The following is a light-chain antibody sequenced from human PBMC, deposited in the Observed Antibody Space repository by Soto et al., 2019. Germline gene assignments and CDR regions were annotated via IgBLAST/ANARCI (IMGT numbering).Light chain of an antibody. V-gene: IGKV1-39*01. Sequence: DIQMTQSPSSLSASVGDRVTITCRASQSISSYLNWYQQKPGKAPELLIYAASSLQSGVSSRFSGSGSGTDFTLTISSLQPEDFATYYCQQSYSTPLTFGGGTKVDIK. J-gene: IGKJ4*01. CDR3: QQSYSTPLT. CDR2: AAS. CDR1: QSISSY.